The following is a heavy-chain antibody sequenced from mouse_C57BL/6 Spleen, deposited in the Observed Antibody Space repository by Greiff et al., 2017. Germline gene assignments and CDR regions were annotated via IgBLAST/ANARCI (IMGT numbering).Heavy chain of an antibody. CDR2: IDPETGGT. CDR3: TRLYDGYYRAMDY. CDR1: GYTFTDYE. J-gene: IGHJ4*01. V-gene: IGHV1-15*01. D-gene: IGHD2-3*01. Sequence: LVESGAELVRPGASVTLSCKASGYTFTDYEMHWVKQTPVHGLEWIGAIDPETGGTAYNQKFKGKAILTADKSSSTAYMELRSLTSEDSAVYYCTRLYDGYYRAMDYWGQGTSVTVSS.